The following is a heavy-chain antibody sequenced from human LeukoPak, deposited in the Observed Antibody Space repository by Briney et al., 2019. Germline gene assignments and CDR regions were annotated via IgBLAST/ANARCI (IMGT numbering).Heavy chain of an antibody. Sequence: GASVKVSCKASGYTFTSYGISWVRQAPGQGLEWMGWIRAYNGNTNYAQKLQGRVTMTTDTSTSTAYMELRSLRSDDTAVYYCARDSAFGGVIANNWFDPWGQGTLVTVSS. J-gene: IGHJ5*02. V-gene: IGHV1-18*04. CDR3: ARDSAFGGVIANNWFDP. CDR1: GYTFTSYG. D-gene: IGHD3-16*02. CDR2: IRAYNGNT.